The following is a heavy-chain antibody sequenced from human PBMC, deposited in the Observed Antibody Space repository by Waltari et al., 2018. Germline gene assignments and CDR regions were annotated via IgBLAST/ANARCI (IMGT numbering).Heavy chain of an antibody. CDR1: GYSISSGYY. J-gene: IGHJ5*02. CDR3: AREGNYDFWSGYSREYNWFDP. Sequence: QVQLQESGPGLVKPSETLSLTCAVSGYSISSGYYWGWIRQPPGTGLEWIGSIYHSGSTYYNPSLNGRVTLSVDTSKNQFSLKLSSVTAADTAVYYCAREGNYDFWSGYSREYNWFDPWGQGTLVTVSS. CDR2: IYHSGST. D-gene: IGHD3-3*01. V-gene: IGHV4-38-2*02.